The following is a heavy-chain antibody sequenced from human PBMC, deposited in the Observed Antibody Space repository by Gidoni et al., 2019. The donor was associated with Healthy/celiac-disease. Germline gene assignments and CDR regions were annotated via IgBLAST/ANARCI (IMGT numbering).Heavy chain of an antibody. Sequence: QLQLQESGPGLVKPSETLSLTCTVSGGSISSSSYYWGWIRQPPGKGLEWIGSIYYSGSTYYNPSLKSRVTISVDTSKNQFSLKLSSVTAADTAVYYCARPVWDSSGWYCEFCFDPWGQGTLVTVSA. V-gene: IGHV4-39*01. CDR1: GGSISSSSYY. J-gene: IGHJ5*02. CDR2: IYYSGST. CDR3: ARPVWDSSGWYCEFCFDP. D-gene: IGHD6-19*01.